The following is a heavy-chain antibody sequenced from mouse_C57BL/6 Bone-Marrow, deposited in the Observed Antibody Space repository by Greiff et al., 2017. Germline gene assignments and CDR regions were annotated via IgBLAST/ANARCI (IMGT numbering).Heavy chain of an antibody. CDR2: ISNGGGST. CDR1: GFTFSDYY. J-gene: IGHJ4*01. CDR3: ARPGSAMDY. Sequence: EVQLVESGGGLVQPGGSLKLSCAASGFTFSDYYMYWVRQTPEKRLEWVAYISNGGGSTYYPDTVKGRFTISRDNAKNTLYLQMSRLKSEDTAMYYCARPGSAMDYWGQGTSVTVSS. V-gene: IGHV5-12*01. D-gene: IGHD1-1*01.